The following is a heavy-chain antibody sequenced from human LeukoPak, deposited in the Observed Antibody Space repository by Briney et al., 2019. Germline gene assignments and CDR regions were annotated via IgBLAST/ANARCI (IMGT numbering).Heavy chain of an antibody. CDR2: IYPGDSDT. Sequence: GESLKISCKGSGYSFTSYWIGWVRQMPGKGLERMGIIYPGDSDTRYSPSFQGQVTISADKSISTAYLQWSSLKASDPAMYYCAGGGAIAAARVDYWGQGTLVTVSS. D-gene: IGHD6-13*01. V-gene: IGHV5-51*01. CDR3: AGGGAIAAARVDY. CDR1: GYSFTSYW. J-gene: IGHJ4*02.